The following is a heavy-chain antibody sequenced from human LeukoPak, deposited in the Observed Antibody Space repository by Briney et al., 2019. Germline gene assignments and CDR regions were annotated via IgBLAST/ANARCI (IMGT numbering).Heavy chain of an antibody. J-gene: IGHJ4*02. CDR2: IYSGGST. Sequence: GSLRLSCAASGFTVSSNYMSWVRQAPGKGLEWVSVIYSGGSTYYADSVKGRFTISRDIAKNTLYLQMNSLRAEDTGVYYCAKDHYWSIDYWGRGTLVTVSS. D-gene: IGHD3-3*01. CDR3: AKDHYWSIDY. V-gene: IGHV3-53*01. CDR1: GFTVSSNY.